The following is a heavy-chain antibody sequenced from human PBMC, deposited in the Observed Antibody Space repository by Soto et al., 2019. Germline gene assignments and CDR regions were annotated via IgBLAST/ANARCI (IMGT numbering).Heavy chain of an antibody. D-gene: IGHD5-18*01. CDR1: GFTFSSYA. CDR3: ARDLGGKQLWLHYYYYYGMDV. J-gene: IGHJ6*02. CDR2: ISYDGSNK. V-gene: IGHV3-30-3*01. Sequence: GGSLRLSCAASGFTFSSYAMHWVRQAPGKGLEWVAVISYDGSNKYYADSVKGRFTISRDNSKNTLYLQMNSLRAEDTAVYYCARDLGGKQLWLHYYYYYGMDVWGQGTTVTVSS.